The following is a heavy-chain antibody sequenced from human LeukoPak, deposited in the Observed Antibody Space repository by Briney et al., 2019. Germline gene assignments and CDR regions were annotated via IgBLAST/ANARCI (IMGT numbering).Heavy chain of an antibody. V-gene: IGHV3-21*01. Sequence: PGGSLRLSCAASGFTFSSYSMNGVRQAPGKGLEWVSSISSSSSYIYYADSVKGRFTISRDNAKNSLYLQMNSLRAEHTAVYYCARHCSSTSCPTYYYYYGMDVWGQGTTVTVSS. J-gene: IGHJ6*02. CDR1: GFTFSSYS. CDR3: ARHCSSTSCPTYYYYYGMDV. D-gene: IGHD2-2*01. CDR2: ISSSSSYI.